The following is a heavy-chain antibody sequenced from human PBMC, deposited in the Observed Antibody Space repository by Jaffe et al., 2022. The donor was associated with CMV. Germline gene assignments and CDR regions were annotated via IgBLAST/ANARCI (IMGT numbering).Heavy chain of an antibody. D-gene: IGHD3-10*01. CDR2: IWYDGSNK. CDR1: GFTFSSYG. J-gene: IGHJ6*02. V-gene: IGHV3-33*01. CDR3: ARGGFGEHPQLKDGMDV. Sequence: QVQLVESGGGVVQPGRSLRLSCAASGFTFSSYGMHWVRQAPGKGLEWVAVIWYDGSNKYYADSVKGRFTISRDNSKNTLYLQMNSLRAEDTAVYYCARGGFGEHPQLKDGMDVWGQGTTVTVSS.